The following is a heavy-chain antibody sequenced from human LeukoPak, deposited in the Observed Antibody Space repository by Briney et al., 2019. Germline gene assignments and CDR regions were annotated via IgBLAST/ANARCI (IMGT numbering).Heavy chain of an antibody. CDR1: GYSFTSYW. CDR2: IYPCDSDT. D-gene: IGHD3-3*01. J-gene: IGHJ4*02. V-gene: IGHV5-51*01. Sequence: PGGSLRLSCKGSGYSFTSYWIGWVRQMPGKGLEWMGIIYPCDSDTRYSPSFQGQVTISADKSISTAYLQRSSLKASDTAMYYCASLPSLREWLSNWGQGTLVTVSS. CDR3: ASLPSLREWLSN.